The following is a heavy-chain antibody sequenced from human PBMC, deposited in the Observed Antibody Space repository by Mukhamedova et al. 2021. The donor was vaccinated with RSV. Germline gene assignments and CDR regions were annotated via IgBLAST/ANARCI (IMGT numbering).Heavy chain of an antibody. Sequence: YISSSGSSIYYADSVKGRITISRDNAKNSLYLQMDSLRAEDTAVYYCARAHCSSTTCYRFDYWGQGTPVTVSS. CDR2: ISSSGSSI. V-gene: IGHV3-48*03. D-gene: IGHD2-2*02. CDR3: ARAHCSSTTCYRFDY. J-gene: IGHJ4*02.